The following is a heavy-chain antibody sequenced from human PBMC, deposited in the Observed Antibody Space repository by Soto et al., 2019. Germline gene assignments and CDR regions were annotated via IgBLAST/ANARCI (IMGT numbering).Heavy chain of an antibody. Sequence: SETLSLTCTVSGGSISSYYWSWIRQPPGKGLEWIGYIYYSGSTNYNPSLKSRVTISVETSKNQFSLKLSSVTAADTAVYYCAREGLAFSDYFDYWGQGTLVTVSS. CDR3: AREGLAFSDYFDY. CDR2: IYYSGST. D-gene: IGHD3-3*02. CDR1: GGSISSYY. J-gene: IGHJ4*02. V-gene: IGHV4-59*01.